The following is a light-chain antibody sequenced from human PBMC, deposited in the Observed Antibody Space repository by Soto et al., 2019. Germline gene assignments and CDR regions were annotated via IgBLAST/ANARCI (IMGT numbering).Light chain of an antibody. J-gene: IGLJ1*01. CDR3: CSSGGSPTYV. Sequence: QSVLTQPASVSGSAGQSITISCSGTMRDVGAYNLVSWYQQHPGKAPKLMIFEVNKRPSGVSNRFSGSKSGNTASLTISGLKVEDEADYYCCSSGGSPTYVFGTGTKLTVL. CDR1: MRDVGAYNL. V-gene: IGLV2-23*02. CDR2: EVN.